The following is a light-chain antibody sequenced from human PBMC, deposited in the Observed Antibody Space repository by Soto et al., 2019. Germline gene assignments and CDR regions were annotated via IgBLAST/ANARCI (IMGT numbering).Light chain of an antibody. CDR3: QLSYSRPRT. Sequence: DIRVAKSPSALSASVEDRVTITCRASQSINIWLAWFQQKPGKAPKLLIFAASSLQSGVPSRFSGSGSGTDFTLTISSLQPEDFATYYCQLSYSRPRTFAQGTKVDIK. J-gene: IGKJ1*01. V-gene: IGKV1-39*01. CDR2: AAS. CDR1: QSINIW.